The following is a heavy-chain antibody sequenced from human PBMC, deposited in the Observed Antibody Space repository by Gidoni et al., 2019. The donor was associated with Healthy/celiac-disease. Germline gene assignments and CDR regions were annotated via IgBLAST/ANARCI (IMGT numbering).Heavy chain of an antibody. V-gene: IGHV3-21*01. J-gene: IGHJ4*02. CDR1: GFTFSSYS. CDR3: ARGTRSGYYYYY. CDR2: ISSSSSYI. Sequence: EVQLVESGGGLVKPGGSLRLSCAASGFTFSSYSMNWVRQAPGKGLEWVSSISSSSSYIYYADSVKGRFTISRDNAKNSLCLQMNSLRAEDTAVYYCARGTRSGYYYYYWGQGTLVTVSS. D-gene: IGHD3-22*01.